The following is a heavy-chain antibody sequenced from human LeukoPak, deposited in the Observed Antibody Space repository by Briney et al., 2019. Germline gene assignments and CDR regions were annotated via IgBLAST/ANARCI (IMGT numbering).Heavy chain of an antibody. V-gene: IGHV1-2*02. D-gene: IGHD5-24*01. CDR1: GYTFTSYG. CDR2: INPNSGGT. Sequence: ASVKVSCKASGYTFTSYGISWVRQAPGQGLEWMGWINPNSGGTNYAQKFQGRVTMTRDTSISTAYMELSRLRSDDTAVYYCARDWRWLQFYFDYWGQGTLVTVSS. J-gene: IGHJ4*02. CDR3: ARDWRWLQFYFDY.